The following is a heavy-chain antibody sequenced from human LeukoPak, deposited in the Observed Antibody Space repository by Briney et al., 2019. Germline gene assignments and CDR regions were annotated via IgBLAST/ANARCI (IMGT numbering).Heavy chain of an antibody. Sequence: ASVKVSCKASGYTFTDYYMHWVQQAPGKGLEWMGRVDPEDGETIYAEKFQGRVTITADTSTDTAYMELSSLRSEDTAVYYCAKIDNIVVVPAARPDDAFDIWGQGTMVTVSS. CDR3: AKIDNIVVVPAARPDDAFDI. D-gene: IGHD2-2*01. V-gene: IGHV1-69-2*01. CDR1: GYTFTDYY. J-gene: IGHJ3*02. CDR2: VDPEDGET.